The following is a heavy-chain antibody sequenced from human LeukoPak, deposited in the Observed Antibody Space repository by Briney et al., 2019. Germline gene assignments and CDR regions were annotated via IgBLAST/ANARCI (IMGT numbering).Heavy chain of an antibody. Sequence: SETLSLTCAVSGGSISSGGYSWSWIRQPPGKGLEWIGYIYHSGSTYHNPSLKSRVTISVDRSKNQFSLKLSSVTAADTAVYYCARGLATIRLRYYFDYWGQGTLVTVSS. CDR1: GGSISSGGYS. J-gene: IGHJ4*02. V-gene: IGHV4-30-2*01. CDR2: IYHSGST. CDR3: ARGLATIRLRYYFDY. D-gene: IGHD3-10*01.